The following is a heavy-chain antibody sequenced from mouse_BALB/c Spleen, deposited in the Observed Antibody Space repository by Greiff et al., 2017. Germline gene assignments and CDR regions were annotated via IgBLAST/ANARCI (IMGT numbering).Heavy chain of an antibody. CDR1: GFSLTGYG. Sequence: VKLMESGPGLVAPSQSLSITCTVSGFSLTGYGLHWVRQPPGKGLEWLGVIWAGGSTNYNSALMSRLSISKDNSKSQVFLKMNSLQTDDTAMYYCARDQGDYDAMDYWGQGTSGTVSS. CDR2: IWAGGST. D-gene: IGHD3-2*02. J-gene: IGHJ4*01. CDR3: ARDQGDYDAMDY. V-gene: IGHV2-9*02.